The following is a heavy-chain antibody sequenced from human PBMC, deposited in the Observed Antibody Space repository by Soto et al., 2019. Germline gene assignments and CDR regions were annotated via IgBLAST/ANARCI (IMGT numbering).Heavy chain of an antibody. V-gene: IGHV4-30-4*01. CDR3: AREGGESSDGLYYFDS. J-gene: IGHJ4*02. CDR1: GGSTSSDNY. D-gene: IGHD6-6*01. CDR2: IYYSGNT. Sequence: QVQLQESGPGLVKPSQTLSLTCTVSGGSTSSDNYWSWIRQPPGKGLEWIGHIYYSGNTDYNPSLQSRLAISIDTSKNQFSLKLSSVTAADRAVYFCAREGGESSDGLYYFDSWGQGSLVTVSS.